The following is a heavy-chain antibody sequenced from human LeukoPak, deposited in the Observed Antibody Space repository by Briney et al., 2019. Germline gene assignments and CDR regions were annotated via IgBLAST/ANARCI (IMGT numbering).Heavy chain of an antibody. CDR1: GGSISSYY. CDR2: NGGST. Sequence: PSETLSLTCTVSGGSISSYYLSWIRQPPGKGLEWIGYNGGSTTYVPALKSRVTILLDRSKNQFSLKLSSVTAADTAIYYCARGRGYGGNYLRSFDIWGQGTMVTVS. D-gene: IGHD1-26*01. J-gene: IGHJ3*02. CDR3: ARGRGYGGNYLRSFDI. V-gene: IGHV4-59*08.